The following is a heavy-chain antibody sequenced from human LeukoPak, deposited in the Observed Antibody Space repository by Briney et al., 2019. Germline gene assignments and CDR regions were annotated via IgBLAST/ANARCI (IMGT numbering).Heavy chain of an antibody. CDR2: ISGSGSST. CDR1: GFTFSSYA. V-gene: IGHV3-23*01. D-gene: IGHD2-2*01. CDR3: AKSDTYCSSTSCYRLGVDV. J-gene: IGHJ6*02. Sequence: GGSLRLSCAASGFTFSSYAMIWVRQAPGKGLEWVSAISGSGSSTYYADSVKGRFTISRDNSKNTLYLQMNSLRAEDTAVYYCAKSDTYCSSTSCYRLGVDVWGQGTTVTVSS.